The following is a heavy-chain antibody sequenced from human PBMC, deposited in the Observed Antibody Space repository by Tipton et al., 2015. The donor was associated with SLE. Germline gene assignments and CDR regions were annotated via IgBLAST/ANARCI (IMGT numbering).Heavy chain of an antibody. J-gene: IGHJ3*02. D-gene: IGHD4-17*01. CDR1: GGSISSYY. CDR3: ARVGYGDYQSAFDI. Sequence: TLSLTCTVSGGSISSYYWSWIRQPPGKGLEWIGYIYYSGSTNYNPSLKSRVTMSVDTSKSQFSLKLSSVTAADTAVYYCARVGYGDYQSAFDIWGQGTMVTVSS. CDR2: IYYSGST. V-gene: IGHV4-59*12.